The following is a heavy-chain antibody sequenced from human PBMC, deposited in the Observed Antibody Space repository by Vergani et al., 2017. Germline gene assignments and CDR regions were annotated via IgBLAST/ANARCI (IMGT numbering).Heavy chain of an antibody. J-gene: IGHJ6*02. V-gene: IGHV1-46*01. D-gene: IGHD6-6*01. Sequence: QVQLVQSGAEVKKPGASVKVSCKASGYTFTSYYMHWVRQAPGQGLEWMGIINPSGGSTSYAQKFQGRVTMTRDTSTSTVYMELSSLTSEDTAVYYCARGVAARPGIRIFYYNGLDVWGQGTTVTVSS. CDR2: INPSGGST. CDR1: GYTFTSYY. CDR3: ARGVAARPGIRIFYYNGLDV.